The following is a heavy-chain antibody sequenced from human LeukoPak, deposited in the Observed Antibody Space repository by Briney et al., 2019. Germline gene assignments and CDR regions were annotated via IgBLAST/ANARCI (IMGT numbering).Heavy chain of an antibody. CDR3: ARAAYGDSHFDY. D-gene: IGHD4-17*01. V-gene: IGHV3-23*01. Sequence: GGSLRLSCAASGFTFSGYVMTWVRQPPGKGLQWVADISGSGGSTYYADSVKGRFTISRDNSKNTLYLQMNSLRAEDTAVYYCARAAYGDSHFDYWGQGTLVTVSS. CDR2: ISGSGGST. CDR1: GFTFSGYV. J-gene: IGHJ4*02.